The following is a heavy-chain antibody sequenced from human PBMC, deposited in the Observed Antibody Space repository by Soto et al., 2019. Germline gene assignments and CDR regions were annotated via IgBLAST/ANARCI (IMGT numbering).Heavy chain of an antibody. V-gene: IGHV3-33*01. CDR1: GFTFSSYG. Sequence: ESGGGVVQPGRSLRLSCAASGFTFSSYGMHWVRQAPGKGLEWVAVIWYDGSNKYYADSVKGRFTISRDNSKNALYLQMNSLRAEDTAVYYCARDTNPLEYYYDSSGAGYWGQGTLVTVSS. D-gene: IGHD3-22*01. CDR2: IWYDGSNK. J-gene: IGHJ4*02. CDR3: ARDTNPLEYYYDSSGAGY.